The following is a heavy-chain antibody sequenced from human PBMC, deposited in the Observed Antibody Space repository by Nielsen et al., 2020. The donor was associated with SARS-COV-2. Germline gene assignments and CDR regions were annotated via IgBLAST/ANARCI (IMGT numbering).Heavy chain of an antibody. CDR3: AREYSSSYYYYYYMDV. CDR2: TYYRSKWYN. J-gene: IGHJ6*03. CDR1: GDIVSSNSAA. V-gene: IGHV6-1*01. Sequence: SETLSLTCAISGDIVSSNSAAWNWIRQSPSRGLEWLGRTYYRSKWYNDYAVSVKSRITINPDTSKNQFSLQLNSVTPEDTAVYYCAREYSSSYYYYYYMDVWGKGTTVTVSS. D-gene: IGHD6-19*01.